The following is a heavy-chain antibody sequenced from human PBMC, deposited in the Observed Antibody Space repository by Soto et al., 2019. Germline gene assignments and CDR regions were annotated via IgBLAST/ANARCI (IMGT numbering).Heavy chain of an antibody. V-gene: IGHV3-23*01. CDR2: IGVTAGST. J-gene: IGHJ4*02. CDR1: RFTFSNFA. CDR3: AKVMYTWNDVAAFDS. D-gene: IGHD1-1*01. Sequence: AHLSESGGGLQQPGGSLKLSCEASRFTFSNFAMSWVRQAPGKRLEWISTIGVTAGSTYYTDSVRGRFTISRDNSKNTLYLDMNSLRAEDTALYDCAKVMYTWNDVAAFDSWGQGTLVAVSS.